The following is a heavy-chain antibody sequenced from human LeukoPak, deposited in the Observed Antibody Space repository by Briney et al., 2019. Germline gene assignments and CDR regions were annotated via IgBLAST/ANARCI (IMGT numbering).Heavy chain of an antibody. Sequence: HPGGSLRLSCATSGFTFSRYWMTWARQAPGKGLEWVANIKQDGSERNYVGSVRGRFTISRDNAKNSLYLQMNSLRAEDTAVYYCYCAVEDYWGQGTLATVSS. V-gene: IGHV3-7*01. D-gene: IGHD2-15*01. J-gene: IGHJ4*02. CDR1: GFTFSRYW. CDR3: YCAVEDY. CDR2: IKQDGSER.